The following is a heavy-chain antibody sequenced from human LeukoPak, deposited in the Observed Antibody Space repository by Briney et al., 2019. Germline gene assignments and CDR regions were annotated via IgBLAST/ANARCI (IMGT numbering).Heavy chain of an antibody. CDR2: IRYDGSNK. CDR1: GFTFSSYG. V-gene: IGHV3-30*02. D-gene: IGHD4-23*01. CDR3: AKDNYGGNSAIFDY. J-gene: IGHJ4*02. Sequence: PGGSLRLSCAASGFTFSSYGMHWVRQAPGKGLEWVALIRYDGSNKYYADSVKGRFTISRDNSKNTLYLQMNSLRAEDTAVYYCAKDNYGGNSAIFDYWGQGTLVTVSS.